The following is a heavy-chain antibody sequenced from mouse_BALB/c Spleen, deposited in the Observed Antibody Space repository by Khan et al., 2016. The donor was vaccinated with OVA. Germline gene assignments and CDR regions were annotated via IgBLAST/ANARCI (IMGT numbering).Heavy chain of an antibody. D-gene: IGHD2-10*01. J-gene: IGHJ4*01. V-gene: IGHV2-6-7*01. CDR2: IWGDGTT. CDR1: GFSLTAYG. CDR3: ARAYYGNYREAMDY. Sequence: VQLQESGPGLVAPSQSLSITCTVSGFSLTAYGVTWVRQPPGKGLEWLGMIWGDGTTDYKSALKSRLSINKDNSKSQVFLKMNSLQTDDTARYYCARAYYGNYREAMDYWGQGTSVTVSS.